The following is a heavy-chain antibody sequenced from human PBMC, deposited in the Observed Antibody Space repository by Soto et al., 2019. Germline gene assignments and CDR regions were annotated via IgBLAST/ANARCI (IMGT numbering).Heavy chain of an antibody. Sequence: TSETLSLTCTVSGGSISRYYWSWIRQPPGKGLEWIGYIYYSGSTNYNPSLKSRVTISVDTSKNQFSLKLSSVTAADTAVYYCARDKAYCTNGVCPHDAFAIWGRGTMVTVS. V-gene: IGHV4-59*01. J-gene: IGHJ3*02. CDR1: GGSISRYY. CDR3: ARDKAYCTNGVCPHDAFAI. D-gene: IGHD2-8*01. CDR2: IYYSGST.